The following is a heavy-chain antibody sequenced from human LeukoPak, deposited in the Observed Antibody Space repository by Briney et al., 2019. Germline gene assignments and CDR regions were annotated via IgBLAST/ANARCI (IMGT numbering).Heavy chain of an antibody. J-gene: IGHJ4*02. CDR3: AREPSKQHLDI. CDR2: ISSSSTYT. V-gene: IGHV3-11*06. Sequence: GGSLRLSCEASGFTFSDYYMTWIRQAPGKGLEWVSYISSSSTYTNYADSVKGRFTIPRDNAKNSLYLQMNSLRAEDTAVYYCAREPSKQHLDIWGQGTLVTVSS. D-gene: IGHD6-13*01. CDR1: GFTFSDYY.